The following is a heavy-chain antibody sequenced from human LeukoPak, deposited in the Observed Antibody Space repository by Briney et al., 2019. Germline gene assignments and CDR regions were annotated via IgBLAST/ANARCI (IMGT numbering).Heavy chain of an antibody. CDR2: IQYSRNT. CDR3: ARLESPVGAFDI. V-gene: IGHV4-39*07. Sequence: PSETLSLTCSVSGDSVTTTNYFWGWIRQPPGKGLEWIASIQYSRNTYSNPSLLSRVTISVDTSKNQFSLKLSSVTAADTAVYYCARLESPVGAFDIWGQGTMVTVSS. CDR1: GDSVTTTNYF. J-gene: IGHJ3*02. D-gene: IGHD1-26*01.